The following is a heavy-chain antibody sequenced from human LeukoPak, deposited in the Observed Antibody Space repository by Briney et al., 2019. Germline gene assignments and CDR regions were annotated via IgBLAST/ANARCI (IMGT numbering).Heavy chain of an antibody. CDR2: IRSKAYGGTT. CDR3: TRVGVPAAMPFDY. J-gene: IGHJ4*02. V-gene: IGHV3-49*04. CDR1: GFTFGDYA. D-gene: IGHD2-2*01. Sequence: GGSLRLSRTASGFTFGDYAMSWVRQAPGKGLEWVGFIRSKAYGGTTEYAASVKGRFTISRDDSKSIAYLQMNSLKTEDTAVYYCTRVGVPAAMPFDYWGQGTLVTVSS.